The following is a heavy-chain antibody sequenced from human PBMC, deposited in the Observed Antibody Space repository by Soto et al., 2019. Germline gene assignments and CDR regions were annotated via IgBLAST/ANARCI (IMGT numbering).Heavy chain of an antibody. D-gene: IGHD3-22*01. CDR3: ARTHYSDRSGTDY. CDR2: IYYSGST. V-gene: IGHV4-30-4*01. CDR1: GGSIRSGDSY. Sequence: TLSLTCPVSGGSIRSGDSYWSWIRQPPGKGLEWIGYIYYSGSTYYNPSLKSRVTISLDTSKNQFSLNLSSVTAADTAVYYCARTHYSDRSGTDYWGQGTLVTVSS. J-gene: IGHJ4*02.